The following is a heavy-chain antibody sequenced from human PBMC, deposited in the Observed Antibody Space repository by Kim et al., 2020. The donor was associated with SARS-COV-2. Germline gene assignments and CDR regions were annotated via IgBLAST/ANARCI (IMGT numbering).Heavy chain of an antibody. D-gene: IGHD3-9*01. J-gene: IGHJ3*02. V-gene: IGHV4-39*06. Sequence: YTSSLRSRVSISLDTTKNQFTLKVTSVTAADTAVYYCARDLTGKNDAFDIWGQGTMVTVSS. CDR3: ARDLTGKNDAFDI.